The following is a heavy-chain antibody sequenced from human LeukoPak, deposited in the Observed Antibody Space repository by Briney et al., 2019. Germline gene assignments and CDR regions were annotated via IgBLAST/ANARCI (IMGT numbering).Heavy chain of an antibody. D-gene: IGHD2-2*02. CDR3: ARDPTGGVCSSTSCYTRDYGMDV. CDR1: GGSFSGYY. V-gene: IGHV4-34*01. Sequence: SETLSLTCAVYGGSFSGYYWSWIRQPPGKGLEWIGEINHSGSTNYNPSLKSRVTISVDTSKNQFSLKLSSVTAADTAVYYCARDPTGGVCSSTSCYTRDYGMDVWGQGTTVTVSS. CDR2: INHSGST. J-gene: IGHJ6*02.